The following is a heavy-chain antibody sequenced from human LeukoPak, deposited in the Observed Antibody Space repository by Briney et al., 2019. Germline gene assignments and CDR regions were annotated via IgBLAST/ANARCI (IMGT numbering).Heavy chain of an antibody. J-gene: IGHJ3*02. D-gene: IGHD3-3*01. Sequence: GGSLRLSCAASGFTVSSNYMSWVRQAPGKGLEWVSVIYSGGSTYYAASVKGRFTISRDDSKNTLYLQMNSLRAEDTAVYYCARGTYYDFWSGYYHDAFDIWGQGTMVTVSS. CDR1: GFTVSSNY. CDR2: IYSGGST. CDR3: ARGTYYDFWSGYYHDAFDI. V-gene: IGHV3-53*01.